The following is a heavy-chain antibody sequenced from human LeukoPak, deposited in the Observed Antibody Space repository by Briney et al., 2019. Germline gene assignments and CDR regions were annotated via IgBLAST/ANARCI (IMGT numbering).Heavy chain of an antibody. CDR3: ARADSKRGRAFDI. Sequence: GASLKVSCKASGYTFIGYYMHWVRLAPGQGLEWMGWMNPNSGNTGYAQKFQGRVTITRNTSISTAYMELSSLTSEDTAVYYCARADSKRGRAFDIWGQGTMVTVSS. V-gene: IGHV1-8*03. CDR2: MNPNSGNT. CDR1: GYTFIGYY. D-gene: IGHD3-22*01. J-gene: IGHJ3*02.